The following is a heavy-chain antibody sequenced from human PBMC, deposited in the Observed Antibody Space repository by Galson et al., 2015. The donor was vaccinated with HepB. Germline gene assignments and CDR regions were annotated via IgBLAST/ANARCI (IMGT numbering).Heavy chain of an antibody. J-gene: IGHJ4*02. Sequence: SVKVSCKASGYMFFTYPIIWVRQAPGQGLEWLGWINTSNKSPTYAHGFTGRLVFSLDMSVSTAYLQINSLQPYDSAVYYCARVPNIFSGRGPVDHWGQGTLGTVSS. CDR1: GYMFFTYP. V-gene: IGHV7-4-1*02. CDR2: INTSNKSP. D-gene: IGHD3-9*01. CDR3: ARVPNIFSGRGPVDH.